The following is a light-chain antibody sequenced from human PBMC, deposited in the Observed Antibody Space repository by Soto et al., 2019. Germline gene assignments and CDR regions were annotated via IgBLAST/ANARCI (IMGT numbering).Light chain of an antibody. CDR3: QQYNNWPPIT. CDR1: QSVNSD. V-gene: IGKV3-15*01. Sequence: EIVLTQSPVTLSLSPGERATLSCRASQSVNSDYLAWFQQKPGQAPRLLIYRASARATGVPDRFSGSGSGTEFTLTISSLQSEDFAVYYCQQYNNWPPITFGQGTRLEIK. J-gene: IGKJ5*01. CDR2: RAS.